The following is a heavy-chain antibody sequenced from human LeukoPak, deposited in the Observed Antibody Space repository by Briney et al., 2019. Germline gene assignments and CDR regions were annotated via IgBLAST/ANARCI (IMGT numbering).Heavy chain of an antibody. CDR2: IYTSGST. CDR3: AGSGYSSSWAADY. CDR1: GGSISSGSYY. D-gene: IGHD6-6*01. Sequence: PSQTLSLTCTVSGGSISSGSYYWSWIRQPAGKGLEWIGRIYTSGSTNYNPSLKSRVTISVDTSKNQFSLKLSSVTAADTAVYYCAGSGYSSSWAADYWGQGTLVTVSS. V-gene: IGHV4-61*02. J-gene: IGHJ4*02.